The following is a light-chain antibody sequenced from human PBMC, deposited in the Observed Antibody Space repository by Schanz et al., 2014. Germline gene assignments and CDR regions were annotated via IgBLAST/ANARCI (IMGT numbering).Light chain of an antibody. J-gene: IGKJ5*01. CDR3: QQYGSSLLT. CDR1: QSVNRK. V-gene: IGKV3-20*01. Sequence: EIVMTQSPATLSLFPGERATLSCRASQSVNRKLAWYQQKPGQAPRLLIYGASSMATGIPARFSGSGSGTDCTLTISRLEPEDFAVYYCQQYGSSLLTFGQGTRLEIK. CDR2: GAS.